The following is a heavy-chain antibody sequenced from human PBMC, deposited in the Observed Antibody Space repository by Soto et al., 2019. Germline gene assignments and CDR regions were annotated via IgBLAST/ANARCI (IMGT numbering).Heavy chain of an antibody. CDR2: IYHSGST. J-gene: IGHJ6*02. CDR3: ARDLWGYCGADCYPLDV. CDR1: AGSTSTGGDS. D-gene: IGHD2-21*02. V-gene: IGHV4-30-2*01. Sequence: PSEAQSVTWAVSAGSTSTGGDSSSCIRQPPGKGLEWIGYIYHSGSTYYNPSLKSRVTISVDTSKNQFSLRLNSVTAADTAVYYCARDLWGYCGADCYPLDVWGQGTTVT.